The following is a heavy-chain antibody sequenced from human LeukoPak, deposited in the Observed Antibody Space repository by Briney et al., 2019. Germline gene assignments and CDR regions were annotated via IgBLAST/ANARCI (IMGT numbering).Heavy chain of an antibody. V-gene: IGHV1-69*13. D-gene: IGHD5-18*01. CDR2: IIPIFGTA. J-gene: IGHJ4*02. CDR1: GGTFSSYA. Sequence: ASVTVSCTASGGTFSSYAISWVRQAPGQGLEWMGGIIPIFGTANYAQKFQGRVTITADESTSTAYMELSSLRSEDTAVYYCASTPLDSYGYPFDYWGQGTLVTVSS. CDR3: ASTPLDSYGYPFDY.